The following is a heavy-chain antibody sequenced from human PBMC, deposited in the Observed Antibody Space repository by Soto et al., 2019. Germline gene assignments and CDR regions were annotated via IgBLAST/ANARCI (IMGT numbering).Heavy chain of an antibody. CDR3: ARDPQWYDSSAGEVAFDI. D-gene: IGHD3-22*01. CDR1: GFTFSSYS. J-gene: IGHJ3*02. V-gene: IGHV3-21*01. CDR2: ISSSSSYI. Sequence: EVQLVESGGGLVKPGGSLRLSCAASGFTFSSYSMNWVRQAPGKGLEWVSSISSSSSYIYYADSVKGRFTITRDNAKNSLYLQMNSLSAEDTAVYYCARDPQWYDSSAGEVAFDIWGQGTMVTVSS.